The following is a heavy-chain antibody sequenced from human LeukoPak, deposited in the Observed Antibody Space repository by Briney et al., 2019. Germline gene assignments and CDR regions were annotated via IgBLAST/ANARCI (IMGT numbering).Heavy chain of an antibody. D-gene: IGHD5-12*01. CDR1: GGSISSSSYY. CDR2: IYYSGST. Sequence: SETLSLTCTVSGGSISSSSYYWGWIRQPPGKGLEWIASIYYSGSTYYNPSLKSRVTISVDTSKNQFSLKLSSVPAADTAVYYCARAALRTPLTYFDYWGQGTLVTVSS. CDR3: ARAALRTPLTYFDY. J-gene: IGHJ4*02. V-gene: IGHV4-39*07.